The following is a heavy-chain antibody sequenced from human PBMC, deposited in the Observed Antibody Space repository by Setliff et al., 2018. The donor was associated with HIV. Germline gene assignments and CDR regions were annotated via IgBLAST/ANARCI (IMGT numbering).Heavy chain of an antibody. D-gene: IGHD3-16*01. V-gene: IGHV4-59*08. CDR2: IFHSGNT. CDR3: ARRTIWGDAFDI. Sequence: SETLSLTCTVSGGSISSHYWSWIRQPPGKGLEWIGNIFHSGNTDQNPSLKSRVTMSVETSENQFSLRLNSVTAADTAVYYCARRTIWGDAFDIWGRGTMVTVSS. CDR1: GGSISSHY. J-gene: IGHJ3*02.